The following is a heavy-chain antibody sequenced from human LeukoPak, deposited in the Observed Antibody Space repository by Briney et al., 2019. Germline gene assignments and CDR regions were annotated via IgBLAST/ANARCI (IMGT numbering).Heavy chain of an antibody. CDR2: ISSSSSYI. J-gene: IGHJ4*02. D-gene: IGHD3-10*01. CDR3: ARVYRGFRESVDY. Sequence: GGSLRLSCAASGFTFSSYSMNWVRQAPGKGLEWVSSISSSSSYIYYADSVKGRFTISRDNAKNSLYLQMNSLRAEDTAVYYCARVYRGFRESVDYWGQGTLVTVSS. V-gene: IGHV3-21*01. CDR1: GFTFSSYS.